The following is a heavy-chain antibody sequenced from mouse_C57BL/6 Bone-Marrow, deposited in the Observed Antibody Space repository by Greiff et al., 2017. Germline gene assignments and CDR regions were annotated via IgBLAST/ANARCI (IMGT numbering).Heavy chain of an antibody. D-gene: IGHD2-4*01. J-gene: IGHJ3*01. CDR1: GYTFTSYW. CDR2: IEPSASET. Sequence: QVHVKQPGAELVRPGSSVKLSCKASGYTFTSYWMHWVKQRPIQGLEWIGNIEPSASETHYNQKFKDKATLTVDKSSSTAYMQLSSLTSEDSAVYYCAREGVYYDYDDGVAYWGQGTLVTVSA. CDR3: AREGVYYDYDDGVAY. V-gene: IGHV1-52*01.